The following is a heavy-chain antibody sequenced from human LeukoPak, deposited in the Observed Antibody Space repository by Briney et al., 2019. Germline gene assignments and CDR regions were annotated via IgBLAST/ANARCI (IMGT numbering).Heavy chain of an antibody. V-gene: IGHV4-4*07. CDR2: IYTSGST. CDR3: ARDPTLTVTTSSGWFDP. Sequence: PSETLSLTCTVSGGSISSYYWSWIRQPAGKGLEWIGRIYTSGSTNYNPSLKSRVTMSVDTSKNQFSLKLSSVTAADTAVYYCARDPTLTVTTSSGWFDPWGQGTLVTVSS. D-gene: IGHD4-17*01. CDR1: GGSISSYY. J-gene: IGHJ5*02.